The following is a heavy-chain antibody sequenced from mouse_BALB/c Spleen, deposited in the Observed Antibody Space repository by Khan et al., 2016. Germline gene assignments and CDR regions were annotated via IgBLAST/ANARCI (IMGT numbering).Heavy chain of an antibody. CDR1: GFTFSSYG. CDR2: INSNGGST. Sequence: EVELVESGGGLVQPGGSLKLSCAASGFTFSSYGMSWVRQTPDKRLELVATINSNGGSTYYPDSVKGRFTISRDNAKNTLYLQRSSLKSEDTAMYYCARGRQFGLKYFDDWGQGTTLTVSS. V-gene: IGHV5-6-3*01. J-gene: IGHJ2*01. D-gene: IGHD3-2*01. CDR3: ARGRQFGLKYFDD.